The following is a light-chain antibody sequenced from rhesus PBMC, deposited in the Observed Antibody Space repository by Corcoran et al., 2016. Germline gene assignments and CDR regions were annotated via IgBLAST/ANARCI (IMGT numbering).Light chain of an antibody. J-gene: IGKJ1*01. V-gene: IGKV1-74*01. CDR2: KAS. CDR1: ENVNNY. Sequence: DIQMTQSPSSLSASVGDRVTITCRASENVNNYLNWYQQKPGKAPKLLIYKASTWKSGVPSRFSGSGSGTDYTFPISSLQPEDVATYYCQHGYGTPRTFGQGTKVEIK. CDR3: QHGYGTPRT.